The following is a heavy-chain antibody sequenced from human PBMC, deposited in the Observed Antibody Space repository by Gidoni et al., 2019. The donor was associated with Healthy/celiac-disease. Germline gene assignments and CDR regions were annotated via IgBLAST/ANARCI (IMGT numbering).Heavy chain of an antibody. CDR2: IYYSGST. J-gene: IGHJ4*02. D-gene: IGHD1-26*01. V-gene: IGHV4-59*12. CDR3: ARELPGIVGATEGGFDY. Sequence: QVQLQESGPGLVKPSETLSLTCTVSGGSISSSYWSWIRQPPGKGLEWIGYIYYSGSTNYNPSLKSRVTISVDTSKNQFSLKLSSVTAADTAVYYCARELPGIVGATEGGFDYWGQGTLVTVSS. CDR1: GGSISSSY.